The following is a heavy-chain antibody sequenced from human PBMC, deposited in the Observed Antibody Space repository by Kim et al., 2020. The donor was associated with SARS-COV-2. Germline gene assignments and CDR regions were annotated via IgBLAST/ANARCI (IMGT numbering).Heavy chain of an antibody. CDR2: ISHGGETV. J-gene: IGHJ4*02. V-gene: IGHV3-48*03. D-gene: IGHD3-22*01. CDR1: GFRLSDYE. Sequence: GGSLRLSCAASGFRLSDYEMNWVRQAPGGGLEWLSYISHGGETVYYADSVRGRFTISRDNARNSLYLQMNFLRADDAGIYYCAREYYDKSGSLPFDHWGQGTLVTVSS. CDR3: AREYYDKSGSLPFDH.